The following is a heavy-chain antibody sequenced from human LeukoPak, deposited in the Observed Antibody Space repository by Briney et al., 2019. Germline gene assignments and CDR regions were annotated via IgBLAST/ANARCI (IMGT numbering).Heavy chain of an antibody. CDR2: ISAYNGNT. D-gene: IGHD3-10*01. J-gene: IGHJ5*02. CDR1: GYTFTSYG. V-gene: IGHV1-18*01. CDR3: ARNHITMVRGPGWFDP. Sequence: ASVKVSCKASGYTFTSYGISWVRQAPGQGLEWMGWISAYNGNTNYAQKLQGRVTMTTDTSTSTAYMELRSLRSDDTAVYYCARNHITMVRGPGWFDPWGQGTLVTVSS.